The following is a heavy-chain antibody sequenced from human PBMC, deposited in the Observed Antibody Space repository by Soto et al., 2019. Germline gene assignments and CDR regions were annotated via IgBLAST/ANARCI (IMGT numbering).Heavy chain of an antibody. Sequence: GGSLRLSCAASGFTFSSYWMHWVRQAPGKGLVWVSRINSDGSSTSYADSVKGRFTISRDNAKNTLYLQMNSLRAEDTAVYYCARCSTVIHYYYGMDVWGQGTTVTAP. D-gene: IGHD4-4*01. CDR3: ARCSTVIHYYYGMDV. CDR1: GFTFSSYW. J-gene: IGHJ6*02. V-gene: IGHV3-74*01. CDR2: INSDGSST.